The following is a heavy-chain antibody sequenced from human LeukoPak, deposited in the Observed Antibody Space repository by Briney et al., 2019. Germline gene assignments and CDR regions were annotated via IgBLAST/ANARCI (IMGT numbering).Heavy chain of an antibody. Sequence: GGSLRLSCAASGFTFSDYYMSWIRQAPWKELEWVSYISSSSSYTNYADSVKGRFTISRDNAKNSLYLQMNSLRAEDTAVYYCVSGSYAADYWGQGTLVTVSS. V-gene: IGHV3-11*03. J-gene: IGHJ4*02. CDR3: VSGSYAADY. CDR1: GFTFSDYY. CDR2: ISSSSSYT. D-gene: IGHD1-26*01.